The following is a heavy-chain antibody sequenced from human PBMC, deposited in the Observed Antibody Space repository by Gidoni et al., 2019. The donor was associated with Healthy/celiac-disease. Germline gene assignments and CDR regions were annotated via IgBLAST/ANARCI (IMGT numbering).Heavy chain of an antibody. V-gene: IGHV3-33*01. CDR1: GFTFSRYG. CDR2: IGYDGSNK. Sequence: QVQLVESGGGVVQPGRSLRLSCAASGFTFSRYGMHGVRQAPGKGLEWVAVIGYDGSNKYYADSVKGRFTISRDNSKNTLYLQMNSLRAEDTAVYYCARDGSYYYDSSGYCPNDWGQGTLVTVSS. D-gene: IGHD3-22*01. CDR3: ARDGSYYYDSSGYCPND. J-gene: IGHJ1*01.